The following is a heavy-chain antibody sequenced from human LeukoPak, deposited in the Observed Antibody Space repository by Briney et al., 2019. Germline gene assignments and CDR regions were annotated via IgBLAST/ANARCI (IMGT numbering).Heavy chain of an antibody. CDR1: GYIFTGYY. Sequence: GASVKVSCKASGYIFTGYYMHWVRQAPGQGLEWMGWINPNSGGTNYAQKFQGRVTMTRDTSISTAYMELSRLRSDDTAVYYCATEKYSGWEIDYWGQGTLVTVSS. V-gene: IGHV1-2*02. CDR3: ATEKYSGWEIDY. D-gene: IGHD6-19*01. J-gene: IGHJ4*02. CDR2: INPNSGGT.